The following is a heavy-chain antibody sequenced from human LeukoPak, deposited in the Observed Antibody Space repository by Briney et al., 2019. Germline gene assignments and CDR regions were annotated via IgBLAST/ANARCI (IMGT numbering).Heavy chain of an antibody. Sequence: PGGSLRLSCTASGFSFRNTWMSWVRQAPGKGLEWVANIKKDETEIYYADSVKGRFTISRDNAKRSLYLQMNVLRAEDTAVYYCATLNWDDGEVSGFDHWGQGIMVTVSS. CDR1: GFSFRNTW. V-gene: IGHV3-7*01. D-gene: IGHD1-26*01. CDR2: IKKDETEI. CDR3: ATLNWDDGEVSGFDH. J-gene: IGHJ5*02.